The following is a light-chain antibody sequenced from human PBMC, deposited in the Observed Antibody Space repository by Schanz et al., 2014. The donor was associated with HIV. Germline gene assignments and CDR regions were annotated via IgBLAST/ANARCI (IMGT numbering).Light chain of an antibody. J-gene: IGLJ3*02. CDR3: MLYMGSAIYV. CDR1: SGSVSTAHH. V-gene: IGLV8-61*01. CDR2: NTD. Sequence: QTVVTQEPSFSVSPGGTVTLTCGLTSGSVSTAHHPSWYQRTPGQPPRTLIYNTDTRSFGVPDRFSGSILGNKAALTIMGAQADDECDYYCMLYMGSAIYVFGGGTKLTVL.